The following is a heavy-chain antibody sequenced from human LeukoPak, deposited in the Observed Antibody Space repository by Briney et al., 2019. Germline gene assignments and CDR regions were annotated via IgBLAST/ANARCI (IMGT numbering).Heavy chain of an antibody. V-gene: IGHV1-58*01. CDR3: AADFSGYDYYDY. Sequence: VASVKVSCKASGFTFTSSAVQWVRQARGQRLEWIGWIVVGSGNTNYAQKFQERVTITRDMSTSTAYMVLSSLRSEDTAVYYCAADFSGYDYYDYWGQGTLVTVSS. J-gene: IGHJ4*02. CDR2: IVVGSGNT. CDR1: GFTFTSSA. D-gene: IGHD5-12*01.